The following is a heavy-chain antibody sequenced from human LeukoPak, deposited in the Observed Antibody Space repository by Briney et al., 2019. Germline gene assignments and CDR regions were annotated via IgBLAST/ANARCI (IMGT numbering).Heavy chain of an antibody. CDR1: GYSFTCYW. CDR2: IYPGDSDT. V-gene: IGHV5-51*01. Sequence: GESLKISCKGSGYSFTCYWIGWVRQMPGKGLGWMGIIYPGDSDTRYGPSFQGQVTISTDKSISTAYLQWSSLKASDTAMYYCARQRAGYSGYDSGDYGMDVWGKGTTVTVSS. D-gene: IGHD5-12*01. J-gene: IGHJ6*04. CDR3: ARQRAGYSGYDSGDYGMDV.